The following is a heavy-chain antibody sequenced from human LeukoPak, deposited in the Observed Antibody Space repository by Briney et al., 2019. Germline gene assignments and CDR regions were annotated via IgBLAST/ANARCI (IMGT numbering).Heavy chain of an antibody. CDR3: VRGNDYGGPHY. CDR1: GFTFSSYW. J-gene: IGHJ4*02. Sequence: GGSLRLSCTASGFTFSSYWMHWVRQAPGKGLVWVSRIDRDGSRINYADSVKGRFTISRDNGKNTLFLQMNSLRAEDAAVYYCVRGNDYGGPHYWGQGTLVTVSS. V-gene: IGHV3-74*01. D-gene: IGHD4-23*01. CDR2: IDRDGSRI.